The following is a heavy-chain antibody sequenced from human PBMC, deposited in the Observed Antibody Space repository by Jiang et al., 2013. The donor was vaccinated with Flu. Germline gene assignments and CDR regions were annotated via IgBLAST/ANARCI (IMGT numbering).Heavy chain of an antibody. V-gene: IGHV1-18*01. CDR1: GYTFTSYG. CDR2: ISAYNGNT. J-gene: IGHJ4*02. D-gene: IGHD3-3*01. CDR3: ARDPSYYDFWSGYYTGDY. Sequence: GAEVKKPGASVKVSCKASGYTFTSYGISWVRQAPGQGLEWMGWISAYNGNTNYAQKLQGRVTMTTDTSTSTAYMELRSLRSDDTAVYYCARDPSYYDFWSGYYTGDYWGQGTLVTVSS.